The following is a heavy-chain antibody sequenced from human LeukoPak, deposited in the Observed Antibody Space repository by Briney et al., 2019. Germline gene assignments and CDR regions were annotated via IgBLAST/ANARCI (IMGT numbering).Heavy chain of an antibody. CDR3: AKDRGGLPHPIWFDS. J-gene: IGHJ5*01. D-gene: IGHD2-21*01. CDR1: GFTFGTYT. V-gene: IGHV3-23*01. Sequence: GGSLRLSCAASGFTFGTYTLSWVRQVPGQGLEWVAGISADGARTYYAGSVQGRFTISRDNANNMLNLQLSALRADDAAVYYCAKDRGGLPHPIWFDSWGQGTMVAVSS. CDR2: ISADGART.